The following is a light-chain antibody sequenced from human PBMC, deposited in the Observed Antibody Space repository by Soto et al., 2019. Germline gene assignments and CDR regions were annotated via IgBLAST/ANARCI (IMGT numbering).Light chain of an antibody. Sequence: DIQMTQSPSTLSGPVGDRVTITCRASQTISSWLAWYQQKPGKAPKLLIYKASTLKSGVPSRFSGSGSGTEFTLTISSLQPDDFATYYCQDYNSYSEAFGQGTKVELK. CDR2: KAS. CDR3: QDYNSYSEA. V-gene: IGKV1-5*03. J-gene: IGKJ1*01. CDR1: QTISSW.